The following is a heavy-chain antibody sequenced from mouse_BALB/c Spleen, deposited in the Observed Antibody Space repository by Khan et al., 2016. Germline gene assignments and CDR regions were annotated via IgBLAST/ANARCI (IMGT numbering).Heavy chain of an antibody. CDR3: GSTMITTWLDY. CDR1: GYSFTGYF. J-gene: IGHJ3*01. D-gene: IGHD2-4*01. V-gene: IGHV1-37*01. CDR2: INPYTGDT. Sequence: VPLLPSVPALVKPGASVKISCKASGYSFTGYFLNWVKQSHGKSLEWIGRINPYTGDTFYNQKFKGKATLTGDKSTSTAHMELLSLTSEDTAVYYGGSTMITTWLDYWGQGTLVTVSA.